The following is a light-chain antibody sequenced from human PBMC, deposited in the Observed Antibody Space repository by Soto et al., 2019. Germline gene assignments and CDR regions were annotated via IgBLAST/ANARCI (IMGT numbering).Light chain of an antibody. CDR2: GAS. CDR1: QSVGSSY. J-gene: IGKJ1*01. V-gene: IGKV3-20*01. Sequence: EIVLTQSPGTLSLSPGERATLSCRASQSVGSSYLAWYQQKPGQAPRLLMYGASNRATGIPARFSGCGSETDFTLTIHRLEPEDFAVYYCQQYDRSPWTFGPGTKVEIK. CDR3: QQYDRSPWT.